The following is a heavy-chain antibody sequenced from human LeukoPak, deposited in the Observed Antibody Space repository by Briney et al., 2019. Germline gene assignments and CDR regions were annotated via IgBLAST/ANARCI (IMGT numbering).Heavy chain of an antibody. V-gene: IGHV1-46*01. Sequence: ASVKVSCKASGYTFTSYYMHWVRQAPGQGLEWMGVINPSGGSTNYAQKFQGRVTMTRDTSTSTVYMELSSLRSEDTAVYNCARIRRDTAMVSDGMDVWGQGTTVTVSS. D-gene: IGHD5-18*01. CDR1: GYTFTSYY. J-gene: IGHJ6*02. CDR2: INPSGGST. CDR3: ARIRRDTAMVSDGMDV.